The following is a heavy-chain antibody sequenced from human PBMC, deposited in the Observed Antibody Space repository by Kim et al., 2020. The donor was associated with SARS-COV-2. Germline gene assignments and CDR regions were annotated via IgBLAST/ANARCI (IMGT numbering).Heavy chain of an antibody. V-gene: IGHV4-59*01. D-gene: IGHD3-10*01. CDR3: ARQMYGSGLVYYYYGMDV. CDR1: GGSISSYY. Sequence: SETLSLTCTVSGGSISSYYWSWIRQPPGKGLEWIGYIYYSGSTNYNPSLKSRVTISVDTSKNQFSLKLSSVTAADTAVYYCARQMYGSGLVYYYYGMDVWGQGTTVTVSS. CDR2: IYYSGST. J-gene: IGHJ6*02.